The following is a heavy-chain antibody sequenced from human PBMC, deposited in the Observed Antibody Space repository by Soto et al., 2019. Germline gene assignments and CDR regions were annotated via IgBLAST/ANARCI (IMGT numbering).Heavy chain of an antibody. CDR1: GDSISGFY. J-gene: IGHJ5*01. Sequence: PSDPLSLTCTVSGDSISGFYWSWIRKSAGKGLEWIGRIYATGTTDYNPSLKSRVMMSVDTSKKQFSLKLRSVTAADTAVYYGGSDGTKTFRYWFDSSGQGMAVTVSS. D-gene: IGHD1-1*01. V-gene: IGHV4-4*07. CDR2: IYATGTT. CDR3: GSDGTKTFRYWFDS.